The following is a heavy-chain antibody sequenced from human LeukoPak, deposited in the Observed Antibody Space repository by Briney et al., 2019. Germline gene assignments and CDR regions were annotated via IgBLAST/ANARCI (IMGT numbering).Heavy chain of an antibody. CDR3: ARGESDYDILTGFSYYMDV. Sequence: GGSLRLSCAASGFTFSSYWMHWVRQAPGKGLVWVSRINSDASSTSYADSVKGRFTISRDNAKNSLYLQMNSQRAEDTAVYYCARGESDYDILTGFSYYMDVWGKGTTVTSSS. CDR2: INSDASST. J-gene: IGHJ6*03. CDR1: GFTFSSYW. V-gene: IGHV3-74*01. D-gene: IGHD3-9*01.